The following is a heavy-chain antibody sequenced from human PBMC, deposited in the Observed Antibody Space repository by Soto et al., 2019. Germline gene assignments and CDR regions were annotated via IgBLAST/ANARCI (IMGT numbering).Heavy chain of an antibody. V-gene: IGHV3-23*01. Sequence: PGGSLRLSCAASGFTFRTYAMSWVRQALGEGLEWVSSISGSGDNTYYADSVKGRFTISRDNSKNTLYLHMSSLRAEDTAVYYCAREPFRYLTFDYWGQGTLVTVSS. CDR3: AREPFRYLTFDY. D-gene: IGHD2-2*02. CDR1: GFTFRTYA. CDR2: ISGSGDNT. J-gene: IGHJ4*02.